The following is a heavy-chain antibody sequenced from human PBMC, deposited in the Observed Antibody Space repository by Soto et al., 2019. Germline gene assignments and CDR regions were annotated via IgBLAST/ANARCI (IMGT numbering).Heavy chain of an antibody. V-gene: IGHV4-39*01. CDR1: GGSISSSSYY. CDR2: IYYSGST. D-gene: IGHD6-13*01. CDR3: ARQAAAAVTRGLDY. J-gene: IGHJ4*02. Sequence: QLQLQESGPGLVKPSETLSLTCTVSGGSISSSSYYWGWIRQPPGKGLEWIGSIYYSGSTYYNPSLKSRVTISVDTSKNQFPLKLSSVTAADTAVYYCARQAAAAVTRGLDYWGQGTLVTVSS.